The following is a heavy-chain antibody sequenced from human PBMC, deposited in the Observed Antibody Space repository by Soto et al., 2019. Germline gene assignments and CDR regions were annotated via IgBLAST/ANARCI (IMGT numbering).Heavy chain of an antibody. Sequence: SETLSLTCAVSGGSISSGDYYWSWIRQPPGKGLEWIGYIYYSGSTNYNPSLKSRVTISVDTSKNQFSLKLSSVTAADTAVYYCAREVYCSGGSCYWAFDYWGQGTLVTVSS. V-gene: IGHV4-61*08. CDR3: AREVYCSGGSCYWAFDY. CDR1: GGSISSGDYY. D-gene: IGHD2-15*01. CDR2: IYYSGST. J-gene: IGHJ4*02.